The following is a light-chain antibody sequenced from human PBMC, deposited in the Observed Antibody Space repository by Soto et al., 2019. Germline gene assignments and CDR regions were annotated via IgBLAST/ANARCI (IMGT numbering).Light chain of an antibody. CDR3: AAWDDSLSAYV. CDR1: SSNIGSNF. CDR2: RNN. Sequence: QSVLTQPPSASETPGQRVTISCSGSSSNIGSNFVYWFQQLPGAAPKLLIYRNNQRPSGVPDRFPGSKSGTSASLAISGLRSENEADYYCAAWDDSLSAYVFGTGTKLTVL. J-gene: IGLJ1*01. V-gene: IGLV1-47*01.